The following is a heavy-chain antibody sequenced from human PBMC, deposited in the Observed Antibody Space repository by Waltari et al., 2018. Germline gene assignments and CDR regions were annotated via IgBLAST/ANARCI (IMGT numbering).Heavy chain of an antibody. V-gene: IGHV3-23*01. CDR1: GFSFSTYA. CDR3: AKPGIAVAGNYFDC. CDR2: FGSGDGNT. J-gene: IGHJ4*02. Sequence: EVQLLESGGGLVQPGGSLRLSCAASGFSFSTYAMSWVRQAPGKGLEWVSGFGSGDGNTYYADSVKGRFIISRDNSKNTLYLQMSSLRAEDSAVYYCAKPGIAVAGNYFDCWGQGALVTVSS. D-gene: IGHD6-19*01.